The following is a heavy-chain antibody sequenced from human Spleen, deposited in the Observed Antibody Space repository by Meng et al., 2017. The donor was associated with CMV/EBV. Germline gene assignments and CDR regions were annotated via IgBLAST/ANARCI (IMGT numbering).Heavy chain of an antibody. D-gene: IGHD5-12*01. CDR1: GFTFSPYA. CDR2: ISTSSAFI. J-gene: IGHJ4*02. Sequence: LKISCAASGFTFSPYAMNWVRQAPGKGLEWVSSISTSSAFIYYADSVKGRFTISRDDGKNSVYLQMNSLRAEDTAVYYCARHSTEATISDYWGQGTLVTVSS. V-gene: IGHV3-21*01. CDR3: ARHSTEATISDY.